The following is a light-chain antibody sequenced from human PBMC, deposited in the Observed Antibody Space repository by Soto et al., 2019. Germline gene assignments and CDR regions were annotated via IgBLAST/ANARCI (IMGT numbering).Light chain of an antibody. CDR2: GTS. CDR1: QSISSSY. Sequence: MLTQSPGTLSLSPGERATLSCRASQSISSSYLAWYQKKPGQAPRLLIYGTSSRATGIPERFSGSGSGTDFTLTISSLEPEDFAVYYCQQRGNWPLYTFGQGTKLEIK. CDR3: QQRGNWPLYT. V-gene: IGKV3D-20*02. J-gene: IGKJ2*01.